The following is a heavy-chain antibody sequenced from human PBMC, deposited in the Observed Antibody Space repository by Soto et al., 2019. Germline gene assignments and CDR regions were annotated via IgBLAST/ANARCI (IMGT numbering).Heavy chain of an antibody. CDR1: GFTFSSYW. CDR3: ARANSEGWLDS. J-gene: IGHJ5*01. V-gene: IGHV3-74*01. CDR2: INIDGSST. Sequence: EVQLVESGGGLVQPGGSLRLSSAASGFTFSSYWMHWVRQAPGKGLVWVSRINIDGSSTSSADSVKGRFTISRDNAKNTLYLQMNSLRVEDTAVYYCARANSEGWLDSWGQGSLVTVSS. D-gene: IGHD4-4*01.